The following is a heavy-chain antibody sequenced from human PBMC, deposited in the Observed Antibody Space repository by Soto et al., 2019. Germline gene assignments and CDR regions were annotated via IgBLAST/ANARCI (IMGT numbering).Heavy chain of an antibody. V-gene: IGHV3-33*01. CDR2: IWYDGRNK. CDR1: GFTFSSYG. CDR3: ARGDGDSPPFFGY. D-gene: IGHD4-17*01. J-gene: IGHJ4*02. Sequence: QVQLVESGGGVVQPGRSLRLSCAASGFTFSSYGMHWVRQAPGKGLEWVAVIWYDGRNKYYADSVKGRFTISRDNSKNTLYLQMNSLRAEDTAVYYCARGDGDSPPFFGYWGQGTLVTVSS.